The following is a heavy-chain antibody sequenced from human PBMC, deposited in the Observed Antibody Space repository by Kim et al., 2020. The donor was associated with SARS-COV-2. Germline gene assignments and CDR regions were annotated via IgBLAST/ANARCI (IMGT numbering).Heavy chain of an antibody. J-gene: IGHJ6*02. Sequence: GGSLRLSCAASGFTFSDYYMSWIRQAPGKGLEWVSYISSSGGSIYYADSVKGRFTISRDNAKNSLYLQMKSLRAEDTAVYYCARVRGAADAFYYYFGIDVWGQEATLTASS. D-gene: IGHD6-25*01. CDR1: GFTFSDYY. V-gene: IGHV3-11*01. CDR2: ISSSGGSI. CDR3: ARVRGAADAFYYYFGIDV.